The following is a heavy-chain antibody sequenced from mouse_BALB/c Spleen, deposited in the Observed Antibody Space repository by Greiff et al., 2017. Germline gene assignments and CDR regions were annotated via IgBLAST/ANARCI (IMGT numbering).Heavy chain of an antibody. CDR3: ARDLDYRGYAMGY. V-gene: IGHV2-9*02. J-gene: IGHJ4*01. CDR1: GFSLTSYG. CDR2: IWAGGST. D-gene: IGHD2-4*01. Sequence: VQLQQSGPGLVAPSQSLSITCTVSGFSLTSYGVHWVRQPPGKGLEWLGVIWAGGSTNYNSALMSRLSISKDNSKSQVFLKMNSLQTDDTAMYYCARDLDYRGYAMGYWGQGTSVTVSS.